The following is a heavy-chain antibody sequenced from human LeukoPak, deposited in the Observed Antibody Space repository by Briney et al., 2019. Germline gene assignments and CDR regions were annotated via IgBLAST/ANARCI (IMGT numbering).Heavy chain of an antibody. J-gene: IGHJ6*02. CDR2: ISYSGST. CDR1: GGSIRRDY. Sequence: PSETLSPTCTVSGGSIRRDYWSWIRQPPGKGLEWVGYISYSGSTSYNPSLESRVTMSVDTSKNQVSLKVNSVTAADTAVYFCARARAYSNQGFYYYGMDVWGQGTTVTVSS. D-gene: IGHD4-11*01. CDR3: ARARAYSNQGFYYYGMDV. V-gene: IGHV4-59*01.